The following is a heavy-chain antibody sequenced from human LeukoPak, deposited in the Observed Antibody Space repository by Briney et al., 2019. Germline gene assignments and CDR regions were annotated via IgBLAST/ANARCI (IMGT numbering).Heavy chain of an antibody. CDR1: GGSFSDYY. Sequence: SETLSLTCAVYGGSFSDYYWSWIRQPPGKGLEWIGEINHSGSTNYNPSLKSRVTISVDTSKNQFSLKLNSVTAADTAVYYCARRAGAYSHPYDYWGQGTLVTVSS. J-gene: IGHJ4*02. V-gene: IGHV4-34*01. D-gene: IGHD4/OR15-4a*01. CDR3: ARRAGAYSHPYDY. CDR2: INHSGST.